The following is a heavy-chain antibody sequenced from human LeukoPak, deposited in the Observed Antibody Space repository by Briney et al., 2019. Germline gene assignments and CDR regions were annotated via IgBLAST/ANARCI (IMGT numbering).Heavy chain of an antibody. D-gene: IGHD4-23*01. CDR1: GYTFSTYW. CDR2: IYAGESDV. V-gene: IGHV5-51*01. Sequence: GESLKISCKGSGYTFSTYWIGWVRQMPGKGLEWMGIIYAGESDVRYSPSFQGQVTISVDKSISTAYLQWSSLKASDTAMYYCARVMVTSGYDCWGQGTLVTVSS. CDR3: ARVMVTSGYDC. J-gene: IGHJ4*02.